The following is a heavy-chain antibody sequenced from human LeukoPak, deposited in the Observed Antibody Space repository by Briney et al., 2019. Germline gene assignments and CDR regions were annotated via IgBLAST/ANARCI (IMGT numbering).Heavy chain of an antibody. J-gene: IGHJ3*02. V-gene: IGHV3-23*01. CDR1: GFTFSSYA. CDR3: ASSNPGYDFWSGYLRAKDAFDI. D-gene: IGHD3-3*01. Sequence: GGSLRLSCAASGFTFSSYAMSWVRQAPGKGLEWVSAISGSGGSTYYADSVKGRFTISRDNSKNTLYLQMNSLRAEDTAVYYCASSNPGYDFWSGYLRAKDAFDIWGQGTMVTVSS. CDR2: ISGSGGST.